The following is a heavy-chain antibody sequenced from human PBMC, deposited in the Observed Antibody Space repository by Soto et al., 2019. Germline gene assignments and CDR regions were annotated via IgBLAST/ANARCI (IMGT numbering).Heavy chain of an antibody. CDR3: ATRITVFGLLIPPFDP. Sequence: SETLSLTCAVYGGSVNGYYWNWIRQPPGKGLEWIGEINHTGGTHYNPSLKSRVTMSVDTSKNQFSLRLSSVTAADTAIYYCATRITVFGLLIPPFDPWGQGTQVTVYS. CDR2: INHTGGT. J-gene: IGHJ5*02. D-gene: IGHD3-3*01. V-gene: IGHV4-34*01. CDR1: GGSVNGYY.